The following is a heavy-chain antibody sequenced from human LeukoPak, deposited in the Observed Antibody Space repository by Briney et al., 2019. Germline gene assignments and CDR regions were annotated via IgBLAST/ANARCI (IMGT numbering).Heavy chain of an antibody. CDR1: GFTFSSYG. CDR2: ISGSGGST. V-gene: IGHV3-23*01. J-gene: IGHJ4*02. CDR3: AKDIVVVPAAMGSFDY. D-gene: IGHD2-2*01. Sequence: GGSLRLSCAASGFTFSSYGMSWVRQAPGKGLEWVSAISGSGGSTYYADSVKGRFTISRDNSKNTLYLQMNSLRAEDTAVYYCAKDIVVVPAAMGSFDYWGQGTLVTVSS.